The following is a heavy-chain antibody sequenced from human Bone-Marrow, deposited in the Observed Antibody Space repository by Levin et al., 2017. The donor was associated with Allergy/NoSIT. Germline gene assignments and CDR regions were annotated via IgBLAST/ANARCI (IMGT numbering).Heavy chain of an antibody. CDR2: ISGSGGST. Sequence: PGGSLRLSCAASGFTFSSYAMSWVRQAPGKGLEWVSAISGSGGSTYYADSVKGRFTISRDNSKNTLYLQMNSLRAEDTAVYYCAGRGFWPHSGPGWYFDLWGRGTLVTVSS. V-gene: IGHV3-23*01. J-gene: IGHJ2*01. CDR3: AGRGFWPHSGPGWYFDL. D-gene: IGHD3-10*01. CDR1: GFTFSSYA.